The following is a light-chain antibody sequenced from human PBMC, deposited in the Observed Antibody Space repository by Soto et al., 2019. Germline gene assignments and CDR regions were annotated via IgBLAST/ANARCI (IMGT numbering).Light chain of an antibody. Sequence: DIPMTQSPSSLSASVGDRVTITCRASQSISSYLNWYQQKPGKAPKLLIYAASSLQSGVPSRFSGSGSGTDFTLTISSLQPEDFAPYSCQQSYSTPPLTFGGGTKVEIK. CDR1: QSISSY. V-gene: IGKV1-39*01. CDR2: AAS. J-gene: IGKJ4*01. CDR3: QQSYSTPPLT.